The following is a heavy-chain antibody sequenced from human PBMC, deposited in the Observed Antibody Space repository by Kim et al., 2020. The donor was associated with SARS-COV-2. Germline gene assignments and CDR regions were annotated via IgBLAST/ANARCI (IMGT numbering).Heavy chain of an antibody. D-gene: IGHD3-16*01. CDR3: ARGGLRAAFDI. Sequence: IYTDSVKGRFTISRDDAKNTLYLQMNSLRAEDTAMYFCARGGLRAAFDIWGPGTMVTVSS. J-gene: IGHJ3*02. V-gene: IGHV3-74*01.